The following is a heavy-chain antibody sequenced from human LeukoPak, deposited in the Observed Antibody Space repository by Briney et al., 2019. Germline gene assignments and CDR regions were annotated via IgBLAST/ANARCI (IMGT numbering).Heavy chain of an antibody. CDR3: ARGGTYRPLDY. D-gene: IGHD3-16*01. CDR2: INSDGSST. Sequence: GGFLRLSCAASGFTFSSYWMHWVRQAPGKGLVWVSRINSDGSSTSYADSVKGRFTISRDNAKNTLYLQMNSLRAEDTAVYYCARGGTYRPLDYWGQGTLVTVSS. J-gene: IGHJ4*02. V-gene: IGHV3-74*01. CDR1: GFTFSSYW.